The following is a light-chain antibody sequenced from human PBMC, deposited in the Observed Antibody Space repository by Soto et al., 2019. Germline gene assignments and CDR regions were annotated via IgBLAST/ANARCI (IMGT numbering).Light chain of an antibody. Sequence: QSALTQPPSVSGSPGQSVTISCTGTTSDVGSYNRVSWYQQTPGTAPKLIIYDVGSRPSGVPDRFSGSKSGNTASLTISGLQAEDEADYYCDSYTAGSTYVFGTGTKLTVL. CDR2: DVG. J-gene: IGLJ1*01. CDR1: TSDVGSYNR. V-gene: IGLV2-18*02. CDR3: DSYTAGSTYV.